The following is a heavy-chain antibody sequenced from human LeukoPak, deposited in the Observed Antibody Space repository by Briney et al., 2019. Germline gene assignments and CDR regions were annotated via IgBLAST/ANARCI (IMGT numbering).Heavy chain of an antibody. J-gene: IGHJ6*02. V-gene: IGHV3-23*01. CDR3: ANGRTDYDFWSGYYYYYGMDV. D-gene: IGHD3-3*01. Sequence: GGSLRLSCAASGFTFSSYAMSWVRQAPGKGLEWVSAISGSGGSTYYADSVKGRFTISRDNSKNTLYLQMNSLRAEDTAVYYCANGRTDYDFWSGYYYYYGMDVWGQGTTVTVSS. CDR2: ISGSGGST. CDR1: GFTFSSYA.